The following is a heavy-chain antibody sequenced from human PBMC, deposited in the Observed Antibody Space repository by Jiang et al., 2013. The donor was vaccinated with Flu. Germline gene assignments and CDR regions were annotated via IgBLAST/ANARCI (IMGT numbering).Heavy chain of an antibody. V-gene: IGHV1-46*01. J-gene: IGHJ5*02. CDR3: ARDSSITGTSDSSWFDP. D-gene: IGHD1-7*01. Sequence: SGAEVKKPGASVKVSCKASGYTFTSYYMHWVRQAPGQGLEWMGIINPSGGSTSYAQKFQGRVTMTRDTSTSTVYMELSSLRSEDTAVYYCARDSSITGTSDSSWFDPWGQGTLVTVSS. CDR2: INPSGGST. CDR1: GYTFTSYY.